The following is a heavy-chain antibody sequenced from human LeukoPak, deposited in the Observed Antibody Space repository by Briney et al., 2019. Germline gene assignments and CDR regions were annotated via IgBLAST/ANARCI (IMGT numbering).Heavy chain of an antibody. CDR1: VYTFTNHS. CDR2: ISTYNGNT. D-gene: IGHD4-17*01. J-gene: IGHJ3*02. V-gene: IGHV1-18*01. Sequence: ASVKVSSKEPVYTFTNHSISWVRQAPGHGLEWMGWISTYNGNTNYAQKLQGRVTMTTDTSTSTAYMELRSLRSDDTAVYYCARSGGCADGDDDGFIAFDIWGQGTMVTVSS. CDR3: ARSGGCADGDDDGFIAFDI.